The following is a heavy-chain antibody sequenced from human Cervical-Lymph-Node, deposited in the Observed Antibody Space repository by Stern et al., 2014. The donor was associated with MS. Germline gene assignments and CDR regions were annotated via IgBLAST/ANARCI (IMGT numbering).Heavy chain of an antibody. CDR3: AREGADNDAFDV. CDR1: GYTFIDYY. Sequence: VQLVESGAEVKKPGASVTVSCRTSGYTFIDYYIHWVRQAPGQGLEWVGIINLSDGATTYAEKFQGRVTMTRDTSTNTAYMQLGSLTSEDTAVFFCAREGADNDAFDVWGQGTMVTVSS. V-gene: IGHV1-46*03. J-gene: IGHJ3*01. CDR2: INLSDGAT. D-gene: IGHD1-26*01.